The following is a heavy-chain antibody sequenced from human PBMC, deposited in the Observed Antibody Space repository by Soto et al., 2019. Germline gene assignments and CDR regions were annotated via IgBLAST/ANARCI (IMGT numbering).Heavy chain of an antibody. CDR1: GFAFSDYA. Sequence: EVHLLESGGGLVQPGGSLRLSCAASGFAFSDYAMTWVRQAPGKGLEWVPDISDGDGATHYADSVKGRFTISRDDSKNTRYLQMDSLRAEDAAVYYCAKGRTFFDFWGQGTLVTVSS. J-gene: IGHJ4*02. V-gene: IGHV3-23*01. CDR3: AKGRTFFDF. D-gene: IGHD3-16*01. CDR2: ISDGDGAT.